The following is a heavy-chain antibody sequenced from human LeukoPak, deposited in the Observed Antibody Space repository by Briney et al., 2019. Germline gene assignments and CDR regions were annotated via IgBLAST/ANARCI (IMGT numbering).Heavy chain of an antibody. CDR2: ISSRASPI. Sequence: GGSQRLSCAASGFTFSNYYMSWIRQAPGKGLEWVSYISSRASPIYYADSVKGRFTISRDNAKNSLYLQMNSLRAEDTAVYYCARGPRTTASDPYYYYYFMDVWGKGTTVTVTS. D-gene: IGHD1-1*01. CDR3: ARGPRTTASDPYYYYYFMDV. J-gene: IGHJ6*03. CDR1: GFTFSNYY. V-gene: IGHV3-11*01.